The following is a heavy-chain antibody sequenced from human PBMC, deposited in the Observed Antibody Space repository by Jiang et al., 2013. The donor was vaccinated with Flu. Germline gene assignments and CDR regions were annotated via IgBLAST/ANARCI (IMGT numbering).Heavy chain of an antibody. J-gene: IGHJ4*02. CDR2: IDWDDDK. V-gene: IGHV2-70*11. Sequence: KPTQTLTLTCTFSGFSLSTSGMCVSWIRQPPGKALEWLARIDWDDDKYYSTSLKTRLTISKDTSKNQVVLTMTNMDPVDTATYYCARSYQYGDYGDYSSQVFDYWGQGTLVTVSS. D-gene: IGHD4-17*01. CDR3: ARSYQYGDYGDYSSQVFDY. CDR1: GFSLSTSGMC.